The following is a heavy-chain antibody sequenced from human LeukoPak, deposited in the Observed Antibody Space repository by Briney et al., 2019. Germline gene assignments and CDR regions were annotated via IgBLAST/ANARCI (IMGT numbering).Heavy chain of an antibody. D-gene: IGHD1-1*01. Sequence: SVKVSCKASGGTFISYAISWVRQAPGQGLEWMGRIIPIFGTANYAQKFQGRVTITTDESTSTAYMELSSLRSEDTAVYYCARVDSQGDRNGWDMGAFDIWGQGTMVTVSS. CDR2: IIPIFGTA. CDR1: GGTFISYA. J-gene: IGHJ3*02. CDR3: ARVDSQGDRNGWDMGAFDI. V-gene: IGHV1-69*05.